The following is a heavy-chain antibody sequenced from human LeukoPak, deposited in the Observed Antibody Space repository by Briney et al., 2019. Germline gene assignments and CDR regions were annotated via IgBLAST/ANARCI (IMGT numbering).Heavy chain of an antibody. CDR3: ARYFGSGTYYRTGFDH. CDR1: GYTFTNYG. V-gene: IGHV1-18*01. Sequence: ASVTVSCKASGYTFTNYGITWVRQAPGQGLEWMGWISVYNGNTNSAQKFQGRFTMTTDTSTSTAYMELRSLRFDDTAVYYCARYFGSGTYYRTGFDHWGQGILLTVSS. D-gene: IGHD3-10*01. CDR2: ISVYNGNT. J-gene: IGHJ4*02.